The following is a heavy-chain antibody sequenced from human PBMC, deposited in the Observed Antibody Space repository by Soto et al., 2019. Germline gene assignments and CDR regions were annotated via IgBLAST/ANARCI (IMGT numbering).Heavy chain of an antibody. CDR1: GGSLSPYY. D-gene: IGHD5-18*01. V-gene: IGHV4-34*01. Sequence: QVQLQQWGAGLLKPSETLSLTCGVFGGSLSPYYWTWIRQPPGKGVEWIGDINHRGSTNYNSSLKSRLSISVDTSKNQFSLNLTSVTAADTAIYYCARVGYNSGHGFDYWGQGALITISS. J-gene: IGHJ4*02. CDR2: INHRGST. CDR3: ARVGYNSGHGFDY.